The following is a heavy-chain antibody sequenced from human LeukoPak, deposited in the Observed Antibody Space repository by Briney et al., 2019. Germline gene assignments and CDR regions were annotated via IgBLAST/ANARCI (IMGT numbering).Heavy chain of an antibody. V-gene: IGHV1-69*04. Sequence: SVKVSCKASGGTFSSYAISWVRQAPGQGLEWMGRIIPILDIANYAQKFQGRVTITADKSTSTAYMELSSPRSEDTAVYYCARAPGYDSSGYYYVFYYGMDVWGQGTTVTVSS. CDR3: ARAPGYDSSGYYYVFYYGMDV. J-gene: IGHJ6*02. CDR2: IIPILDIA. CDR1: GGTFSSYA. D-gene: IGHD3-22*01.